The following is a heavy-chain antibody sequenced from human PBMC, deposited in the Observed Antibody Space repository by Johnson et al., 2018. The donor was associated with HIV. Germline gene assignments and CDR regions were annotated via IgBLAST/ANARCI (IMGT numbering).Heavy chain of an antibody. V-gene: IGHV3-9*01. J-gene: IGHJ3*02. CDR1: GFTFDEYA. Sequence: VQLVESGGGSVQPGRSLRLSCAASGFTFDEYAMHWVRQAPGKGLAWVSGISWNRGSIGYADSVKGRFTISRDNAKNSLYLQMNSLRVEDTALYYCAKDINTYGVGGDDAFDIWGQGTMVTVSS. CDR3: AKDINTYGVGGDDAFDI. D-gene: IGHD5-18*01. CDR2: ISWNRGSI.